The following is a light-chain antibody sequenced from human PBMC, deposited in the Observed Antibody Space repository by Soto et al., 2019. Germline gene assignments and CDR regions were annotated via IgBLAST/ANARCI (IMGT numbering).Light chain of an antibody. Sequence: QSALTKPAAVSGSPGQSITISCTGTSSDVGGYNYVSWYQQHPGKAPKLMIYDVSNRPSGVSNRFSGSKSGNTASLTISGLQAEDEADYYCSSYTSSTWVFGTGTKVTVL. V-gene: IGLV2-14*01. CDR1: SSDVGGYNY. CDR2: DVS. J-gene: IGLJ1*01. CDR3: SSYTSSTWV.